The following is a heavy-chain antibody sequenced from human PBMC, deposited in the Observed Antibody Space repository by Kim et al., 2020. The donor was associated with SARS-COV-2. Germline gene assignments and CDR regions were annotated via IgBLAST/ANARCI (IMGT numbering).Heavy chain of an antibody. Sequence: GGSLRLSCAASGFTFSDYYMSWIRQAPGKGLEWVSYISSSGSTIYYADSVKGRFTISRDNAKNSLYLQMNSLRAEDTAVYYCSSPIVGYTLLFDYWGQGTLVTVSS. J-gene: IGHJ4*02. CDR3: SSPIVGYTLLFDY. CDR1: GFTFSDYY. D-gene: IGHD5-12*01. CDR2: ISSSGSTI. V-gene: IGHV3-11*04.